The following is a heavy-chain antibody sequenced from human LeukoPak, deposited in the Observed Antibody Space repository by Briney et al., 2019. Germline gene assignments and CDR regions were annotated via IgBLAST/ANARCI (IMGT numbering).Heavy chain of an antibody. J-gene: IGHJ4*02. CDR3: ANRNYYDSSGYYYQYYFDY. Sequence: GGSLRLSCAASGFTFSSKWMSWVRQAPGKGLEWVANIKHDGSEKYYVDSVKGRFTISRDNSKNTLYLQMNSLRAEDTAVYYCANRNYYDSSGYYYQYYFDYWGQGTLVTVSS. D-gene: IGHD3-22*01. CDR1: GFTFSSKW. V-gene: IGHV3-7*03. CDR2: IKHDGSEK.